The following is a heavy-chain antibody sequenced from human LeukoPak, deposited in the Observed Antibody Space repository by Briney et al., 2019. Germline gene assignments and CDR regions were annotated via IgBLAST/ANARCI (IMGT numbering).Heavy chain of an antibody. CDR2: IYYSGST. CDR1: GGSISSGGYY. D-gene: IGHD3-22*01. CDR3: GHSSGYSRSHAFDI. V-gene: IGHV4-31*03. Sequence: PSQTLSLTCTVSGGSISSGGYYWSWIRQHPGKGLEWIGYIYYSGSTYYNPSLKSRVTISVDTSKNQFSLKLSSVTAADTAVYYCGHSSGYSRSHAFDIWGQGTMVTVSS. J-gene: IGHJ3*02.